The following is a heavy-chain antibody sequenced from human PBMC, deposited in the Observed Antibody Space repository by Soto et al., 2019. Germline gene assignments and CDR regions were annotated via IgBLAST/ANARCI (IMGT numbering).Heavy chain of an antibody. CDR2: IYYSGST. CDR1: GGSISSGGYY. CDR3: ARDYYDFWSGLKNYYYYYGMDV. J-gene: IGHJ6*02. Sequence: SETLSLTCTVSGGSISSGGYYWSWIRQHPGKGLEWIGYIYYSGSTYYNPSLKSRVTISVDTSKNQFSLKLSSVTAADTAVYYCARDYYDFWSGLKNYYYYYGMDVWGQGTTVTVSS. D-gene: IGHD3-3*01. V-gene: IGHV4-31*03.